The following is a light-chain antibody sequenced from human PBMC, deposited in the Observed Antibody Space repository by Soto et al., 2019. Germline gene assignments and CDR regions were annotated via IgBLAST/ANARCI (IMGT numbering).Light chain of an antibody. CDR3: QQFKSYPIT. CDR2: AAS. CDR1: QGISSD. Sequence: DIQLTQSPSFLSASVGDRVTITCRASQGISSDLAWYQQNPGKAPKLLIYAASTLQNGVPSTFSGRGSGTEFTLTISSLQPEDFGTYYCQQFKSYPITFGQGTRLEIK. J-gene: IGKJ5*01. V-gene: IGKV1-9*01.